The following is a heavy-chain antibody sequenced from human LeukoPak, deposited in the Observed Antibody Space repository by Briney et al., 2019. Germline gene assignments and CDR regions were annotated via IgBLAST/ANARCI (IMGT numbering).Heavy chain of an antibody. CDR3: TTVWRY. CDR1: GFTFSNAL. Sequence: GGSLRLSCAASGFTFSNALMSWVRQGPGKGLEWVGHIKSKTAGGTTDYAAPVKGRFTISRDDSKNTLYLQMNSLKTEDTAVYYCTTVWRYWGQGTLVTVSS. D-gene: IGHD3-16*01. V-gene: IGHV3-15*01. J-gene: IGHJ4*02. CDR2: IKSKTAGGTT.